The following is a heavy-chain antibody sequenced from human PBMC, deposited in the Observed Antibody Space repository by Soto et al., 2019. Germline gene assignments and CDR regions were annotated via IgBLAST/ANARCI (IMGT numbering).Heavy chain of an antibody. V-gene: IGHV3-48*02. CDR1: GFILSDCA. D-gene: IGHD7-27*01. CDR3: ARDLSWGSNWYYYMDV. Sequence: EVQLVESGGGLVQPGGSLRLSCATSGFILSDCAMNWVRQAPGKGLEWVSYISSSSSAIDYADSVKGRFTVSRDNARNSLYLQMNSLRDEDTAVYYCARDLSWGSNWYYYMDVWGKGTTVTVSS. CDR2: ISSSSSAI. J-gene: IGHJ6*03.